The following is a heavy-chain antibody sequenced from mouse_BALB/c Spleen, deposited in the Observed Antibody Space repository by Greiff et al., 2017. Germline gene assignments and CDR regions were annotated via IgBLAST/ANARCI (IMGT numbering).Heavy chain of an antibody. Sequence: EVQLQQSGAELVKPGASVTLSCTASGFNINDTYMHWVKQRPEQGLEWIGRIDPANGNTKYDPKFQGKATITADTSSNTAYLQLSSLTAEDTAVYYCARSTGNYWGQGTLVTVSA. V-gene: IGHV14-3*02. CDR1: GFNINDTY. D-gene: IGHD4-1*02. CDR3: ARSTGNY. J-gene: IGHJ3*01. CDR2: IDPANGNT.